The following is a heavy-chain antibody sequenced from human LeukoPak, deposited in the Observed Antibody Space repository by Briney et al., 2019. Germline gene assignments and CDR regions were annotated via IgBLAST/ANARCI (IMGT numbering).Heavy chain of an antibody. CDR2: ISAYNGNT. V-gene: IGHV1-18*01. CDR3: ARSPVQLWLRNDYYMDV. Sequence: ASVKVSCKASGYTFTSYGISWVRQAPGQGLEWMGWISAYNGNTNYAQKLQGRVTMTTDTSTSTAYMELRSLRSDDTAVYYCARSPVQLWLRNDYYMDVWGKGTTVTVSS. J-gene: IGHJ6*03. D-gene: IGHD5-18*01. CDR1: GYTFTSYG.